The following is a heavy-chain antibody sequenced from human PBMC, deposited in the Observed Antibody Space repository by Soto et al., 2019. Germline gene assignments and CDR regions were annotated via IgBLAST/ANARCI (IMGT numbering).Heavy chain of an antibody. CDR3: ARIAGTVNLFDY. V-gene: IGHV2-70*04. Sequence: SGPTLVNPTQTLTLTCTFSGFSLSTSGMRVTWIRQPPGKALEWLARIDWDDDKFYSTSLKTRLTISKDTSKNQVVLTMTNMDPVDTATYYCARIAGTVNLFDYWGQGTLVTVSS. D-gene: IGHD4-17*01. CDR1: GFSLSTSGMR. CDR2: IDWDDDK. J-gene: IGHJ4*02.